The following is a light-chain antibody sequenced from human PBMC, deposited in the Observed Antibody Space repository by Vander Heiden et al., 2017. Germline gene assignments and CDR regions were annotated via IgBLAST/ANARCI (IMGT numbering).Light chain of an antibody. CDR1: QIISNNY. CDR3: QHYDNSTPYT. CDR2: EAY. J-gene: IGKJ2*01. V-gene: IGKV3D-20*01. Sequence: EIVLTHYPATLSLSPGDRATLSCGASQIISNNYLAWYQQKPGLAPRHLIYEAYSRAAGSPDRFSGSGWGTDFTLTINRREPEDFGIYYCQHYDNSTPYTFGQGTKVEIK.